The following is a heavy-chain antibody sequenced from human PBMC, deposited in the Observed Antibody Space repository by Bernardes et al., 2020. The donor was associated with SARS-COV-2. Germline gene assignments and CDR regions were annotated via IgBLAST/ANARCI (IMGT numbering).Heavy chain of an antibody. CDR3: AGTSNTCCDY. Sequence: GGSLRLSCEASGFTFSNYGMHWVRQAPGKGMDWVAIIWYDGSGTTYADSVKGRFTISRDNARNTLYLQMNSLRAEDTGVYYCAGTSNTCCDYWGQGTLVTVSS. J-gene: IGHJ4*02. D-gene: IGHD2-2*01. CDR1: GFTFSNYG. V-gene: IGHV3-33*03. CDR2: IWYDGSGT.